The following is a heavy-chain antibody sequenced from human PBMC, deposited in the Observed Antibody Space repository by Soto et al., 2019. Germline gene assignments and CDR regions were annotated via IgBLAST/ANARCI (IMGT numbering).Heavy chain of an antibody. V-gene: IGHV1-46*01. CDR1: GYIFIHYY. Sequence: QVQLVQSGAEVKKPGASVKVSCKASGYIFIHYYIHWVRQAPGQGLEWMAIINPNGGSTNYAQKFKRRVTVTRDTPTSTVSMELNSRGSDDTAVYFCARSLLQGDSWGQGTLVTVSP. CDR3: ARSLLQGDS. D-gene: IGHD2-21*01. J-gene: IGHJ5*02. CDR2: INPNGGST.